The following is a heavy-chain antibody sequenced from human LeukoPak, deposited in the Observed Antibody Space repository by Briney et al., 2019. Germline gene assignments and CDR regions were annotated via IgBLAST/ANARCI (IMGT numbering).Heavy chain of an antibody. CDR1: GFTFSSYS. Sequence: GGSLRLSCAASGFTFSSYSMNWVRQAPGKGLEWVSSISSSSSYIYYADSVKGRFTISRDNAKNSLYLQMNSLRAEDTAVYYCARERGGYYDSSGYDNFDYWGQGTLVTVSS. J-gene: IGHJ4*02. CDR2: ISSSSSYI. V-gene: IGHV3-21*01. CDR3: ARERGGYYDSSGYDNFDY. D-gene: IGHD3-22*01.